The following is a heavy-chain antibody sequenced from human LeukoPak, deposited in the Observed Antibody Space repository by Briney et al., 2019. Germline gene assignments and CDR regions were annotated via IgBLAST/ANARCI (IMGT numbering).Heavy chain of an antibody. Sequence: PPGGSLRLSCAASGFTFTSYWMHWVRQAPGKGLMWVSRINGDGRSTSYADSVKGRFTISRDNAKNTVYLQMNSLRVEDTAVYYCAKGGWFEYNWFDPWGQGTLVTVSS. J-gene: IGHJ5*02. CDR3: AKGGWFEYNWFDP. CDR1: GFTFTSYW. CDR2: INGDGRST. V-gene: IGHV3-74*01. D-gene: IGHD3-10*01.